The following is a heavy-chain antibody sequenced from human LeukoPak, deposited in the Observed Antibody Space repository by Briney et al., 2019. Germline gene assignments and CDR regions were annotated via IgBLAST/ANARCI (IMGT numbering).Heavy chain of an antibody. V-gene: IGHV3-23*01. CDR1: GFTFSSYA. CDR3: ARAQGFYDFWSGD. J-gene: IGHJ4*02. D-gene: IGHD3-3*01. CDR2: ISGSGGST. Sequence: PGGSLRLSCAASGFTFSSYAMSWVRQAPGKGLEWVSAISGSGGSTYYADSVKGRFTISRDNSKNTLYLQMNSLRAEDTAVYYCARAQGFYDFWSGDWGQGTLVTVSS.